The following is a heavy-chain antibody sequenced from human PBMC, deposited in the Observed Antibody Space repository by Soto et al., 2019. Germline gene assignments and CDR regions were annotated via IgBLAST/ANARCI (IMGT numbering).Heavy chain of an antibody. CDR1: GYSFSTYW. Sequence: GESLKISCKGSGYSFSTYWIAWVRQVPGKGLQWMGIIYPGNSDTRYSPSFQGQVTISADKSVTTAYLQWSSLKASDTAIYYCARRPVGYDFWTAHLDIWGQGTMVTVSS. CDR3: ARRPVGYDFWTAHLDI. V-gene: IGHV5-51*01. CDR2: IYPGNSDT. J-gene: IGHJ3*01. D-gene: IGHD3-3*01.